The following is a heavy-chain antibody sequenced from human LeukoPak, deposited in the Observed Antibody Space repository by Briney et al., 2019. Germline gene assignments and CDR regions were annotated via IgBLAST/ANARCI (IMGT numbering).Heavy chain of an antibody. CDR3: ARDPTFWGSITYYFDY. V-gene: IGHV3-7*01. J-gene: IGHJ4*02. Sequence: GGSLRLSCAASGFTFSSYWMSWVRLAPGKGLEWVANIKQDGSEKYYVDSVKGRFTISRDNAKNSLYLQMNSLRAEDTAVYYCARDPTFWGSITYYFDYWGQGTLVTVSS. CDR1: GFTFSSYW. D-gene: IGHD7-27*01. CDR2: IKQDGSEK.